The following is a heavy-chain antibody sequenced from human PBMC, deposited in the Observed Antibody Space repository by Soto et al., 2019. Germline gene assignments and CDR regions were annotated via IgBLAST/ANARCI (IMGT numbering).Heavy chain of an antibody. CDR2: ISSSSSTI. V-gene: IGHV3-48*01. CDR3: ARGPSYSSGWYGFDY. D-gene: IGHD6-13*01. CDR1: GFTLSSYS. J-gene: IGHJ4*02. Sequence: GGSLRLSCAASGFTLSSYSMNWVRQAPGKGLEWVSYISSSSSTIYYADSVKGRFTISRDNAKNTLFLQMNSLRAEDTALYYCARGPSYSSGWYGFDYRGQGALVTVSS.